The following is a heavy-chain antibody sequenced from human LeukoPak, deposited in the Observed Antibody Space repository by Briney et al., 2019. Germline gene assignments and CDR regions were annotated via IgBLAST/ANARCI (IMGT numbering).Heavy chain of an antibody. J-gene: IGHJ4*02. CDR1: GFTFDDYA. CDR3: AREYCGGDCYSSLFDY. CDR2: ISWNSGSI. Sequence: PGGSLRLSCAASGFTFDDYAMHWVRQAPGKGLEWVSGISWNSGSIDYADSVKGRFTISRDNSKNTLYLQMNSLRAEDTAVYYCAREYCGGDCYSSLFDYWGQGTLVTVSS. D-gene: IGHD2-21*02. V-gene: IGHV3-9*01.